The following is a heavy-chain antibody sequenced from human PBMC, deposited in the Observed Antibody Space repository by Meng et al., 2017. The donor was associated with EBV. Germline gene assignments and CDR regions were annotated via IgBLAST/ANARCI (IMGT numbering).Heavy chain of an antibody. Sequence: QVQLQHWGAGRLKPSETLSLTCGLSGESFSGYYCSWVRQSPGKGLEWIGEVNHAGRTNFNPSLKSRVSISLDTSKNQFSLKLNSVTVADTAVYYCAEGRGTFDYWGLGTLVTVSS. CDR2: VNHAGRT. CDR1: GESFSGYY. V-gene: IGHV4-34*01. CDR3: AEGRGTFDY. J-gene: IGHJ4*02.